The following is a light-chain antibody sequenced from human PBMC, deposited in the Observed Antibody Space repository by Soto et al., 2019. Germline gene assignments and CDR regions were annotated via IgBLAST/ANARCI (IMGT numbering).Light chain of an antibody. Sequence: DIVMTQSPDSLAVSLGERATINCKSSQSVLYSSNNKNYLAWYQQKPGQPPKLLIYWASTRESGVPDRFSGSGSCTDFTLTISSLQAEDVAVYYCQQYYSPPYTFGQGTKLEIK. V-gene: IGKV4-1*01. J-gene: IGKJ2*01. CDR1: QSVLYSSNNKNY. CDR2: WAS. CDR3: QQYYSPPYT.